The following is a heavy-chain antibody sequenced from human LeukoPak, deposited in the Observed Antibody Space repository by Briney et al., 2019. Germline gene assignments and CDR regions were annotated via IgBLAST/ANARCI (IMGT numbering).Heavy chain of an antibody. V-gene: IGHV1-8*02. CDR2: MNPDGGRS. D-gene: IGHD2-15*01. Sequence: GASVKVSCKASGYTFTSYDINWVRQAPGQGLEWMGRMNPDGGRSDFAQKFQGRVTMTTDMSINTAYLDLRSLTSDDTATYFCTRDLVGYDAFDVWGQGTLVTVSS. J-gene: IGHJ3*01. CDR1: GYTFTSYD. CDR3: TRDLVGYDAFDV.